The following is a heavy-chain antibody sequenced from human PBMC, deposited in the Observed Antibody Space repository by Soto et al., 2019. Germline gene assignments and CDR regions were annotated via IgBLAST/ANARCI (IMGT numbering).Heavy chain of an antibody. D-gene: IGHD3-10*01. CDR3: ARGITLVRGGVISNWFDP. V-gene: IGHV1-18*04. CDR2: ISTYSGDT. J-gene: IGHJ5*02. CDR1: GYTFTSYD. Sequence: QVQLVQSGVEVRKPGASVKVSCKASGYTFTSYDINWVRQAPGQGLEWMGWISTYSGDTNYAQRFQGRVTMTTDTSTSTAYMELRSLRSDDTAVYYCARGITLVRGGVISNWFDPWGQGTLVTVSS.